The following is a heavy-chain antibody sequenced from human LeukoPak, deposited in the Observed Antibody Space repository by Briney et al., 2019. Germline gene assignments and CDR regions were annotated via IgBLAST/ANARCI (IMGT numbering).Heavy chain of an antibody. CDR1: GFTFSDYA. J-gene: IGHJ4*02. CDR3: SKPRGGYDILIGYFDY. Sequence: GGSLRLSCAASGFTFSDYAMHWVRQAPGKGLEWVAVISNDGTNKYYTDSVKGRFTISRDNSKYTLYLQMNSLRAEDTAVYYCSKPRGGYDILIGYFDYWGQGTLVPVSS. CDR2: ISNDGTNK. V-gene: IGHV3-30*04. D-gene: IGHD3-9*01.